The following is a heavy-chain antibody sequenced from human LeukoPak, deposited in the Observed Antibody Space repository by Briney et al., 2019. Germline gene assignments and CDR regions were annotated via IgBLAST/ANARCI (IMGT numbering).Heavy chain of an antibody. D-gene: IGHD5-24*01. CDR3: EYGNNLDAFDI. J-gene: IGHJ3*02. Sequence: SETLSLTCTVSGGSISSSSYYWGWLRQPPGKGLEWIGSIYYSGSTYYNPSLKSRVTISADTSRKQFSLKLRSVTAADTAVYYCEYGNNLDAFDIWGQGTMVTVSS. CDR2: IYYSGST. V-gene: IGHV4-39*01. CDR1: GGSISSSSYY.